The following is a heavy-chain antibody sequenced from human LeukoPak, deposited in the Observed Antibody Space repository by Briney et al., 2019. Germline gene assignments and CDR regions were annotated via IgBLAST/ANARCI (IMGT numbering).Heavy chain of an antibody. CDR3: VRERSVKARQEGGHRYYYFMDV. CDR1: NFIFGNYT. V-gene: IGHV3-21*04. Sequence: GGSLRLSCAASNFIFGNYTMNWVRQAPGKGLEWVSSISGGSRSIYYADSLEGRFTTSRDNAKNSVFLQVNSLRAEDTGVYYCVRERSVKARQEGGHRYYYFMDVWGNGATVTVSS. D-gene: IGHD6-6*01. J-gene: IGHJ6*03. CDR2: ISGGSRSI.